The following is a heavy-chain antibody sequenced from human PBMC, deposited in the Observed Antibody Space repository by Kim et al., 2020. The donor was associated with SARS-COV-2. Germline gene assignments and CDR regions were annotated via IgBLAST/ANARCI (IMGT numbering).Heavy chain of an antibody. V-gene: IGHV3-74*01. Sequence: AASVKGRFTISRDNATNTLYLQMNRLRVEDMAVYYCARDPRDGYNSPPAYWGQGTVVSVSP. J-gene: IGHJ4*02. D-gene: IGHD5-12*01. CDR3: ARDPRDGYNSPPAY.